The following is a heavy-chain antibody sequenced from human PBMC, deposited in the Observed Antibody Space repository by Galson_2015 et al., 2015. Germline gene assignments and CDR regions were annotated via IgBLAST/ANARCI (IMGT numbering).Heavy chain of an antibody. CDR3: ARDPLDIVVVPAAIDPYYYYGMDV. Sequence: SLRLSCAASGFTFSSYGMHWVRQAPGKGLEWVAVISYDGSNKYYADSVKGRFTISRDNSKNTLYLQMNSLRAEDTAVYYCARDPLDIVVVPAAIDPYYYYGMDVWGQGTTVTVSS. D-gene: IGHD2-2*01. J-gene: IGHJ6*02. V-gene: IGHV3-30*03. CDR1: GFTFSSYG. CDR2: ISYDGSNK.